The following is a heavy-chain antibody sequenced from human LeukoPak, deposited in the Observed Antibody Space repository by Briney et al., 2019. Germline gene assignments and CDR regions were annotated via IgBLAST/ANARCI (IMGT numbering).Heavy chain of an antibody. V-gene: IGHV3-30*03. CDR1: GFTFSDAW. CDR3: ARPDDSESFYRANHY. J-gene: IGHJ4*02. Sequence: GSLRLSCAASGFTFSDAWMSWVRQAPGKGLEWVAVISNDGNNKYYADSVKGRFTISRDNSNNTLSLQMNGLRVEDTAVYYCARPDDSESFYRANHYWGRGTLVTVS. CDR2: ISNDGNNK. D-gene: IGHD3-10*01.